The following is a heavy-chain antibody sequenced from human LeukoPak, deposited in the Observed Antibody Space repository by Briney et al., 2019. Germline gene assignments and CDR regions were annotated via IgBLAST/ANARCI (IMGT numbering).Heavy chain of an antibody. CDR3: VRDRGDSGGWIFFDY. CDR2: ISGYNGDT. J-gene: IGHJ4*02. V-gene: IGHV1-18*04. Sequence: GASVKVPCKASGYTFTNFGFSWVRQAPGQGLEWMGWISGYNGDTDYAQKFQGRVTMTTDTSTSTAYMELRSLGSDDTAVYYCVRDRGDSGGWIFFDYWGQGTLVTVSS. CDR1: GYTFTNFG. D-gene: IGHD6-19*01.